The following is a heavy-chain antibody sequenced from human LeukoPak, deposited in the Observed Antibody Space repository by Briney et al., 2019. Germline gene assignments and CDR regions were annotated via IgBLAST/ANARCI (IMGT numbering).Heavy chain of an antibody. D-gene: IGHD1-26*01. J-gene: IGHJ4*02. Sequence: GGSLRLSCAASGFTFSNSAMTWVRQAPGKGLEWVSAVSGSGDKIHYADSVKGRFTISRDNSKNTLYLQMNSLRVEDTAIYYCAKDWSCDYWGQGTLITVSS. CDR2: VSGSGDKI. CDR3: AKDWSCDY. V-gene: IGHV3-23*01. CDR1: GFTFSNSA.